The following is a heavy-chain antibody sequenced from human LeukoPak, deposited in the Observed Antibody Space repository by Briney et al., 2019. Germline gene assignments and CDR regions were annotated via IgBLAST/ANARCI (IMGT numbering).Heavy chain of an antibody. CDR1: GGSISSYY. D-gene: IGHD2-8*01. CDR2: IYYSGRT. V-gene: IGHV4-59*01. Sequence: SETLPLTCTVSGGSISSYYWSWIRQPPGKGLEWIGYIYYSGRTNYNPSLKTRVTISVDTSKNPSSLQLSSVTAADTALYYCARSMGPTNGPFDYWGQGTLVTVSS. CDR3: ARSMGPTNGPFDY. J-gene: IGHJ4*02.